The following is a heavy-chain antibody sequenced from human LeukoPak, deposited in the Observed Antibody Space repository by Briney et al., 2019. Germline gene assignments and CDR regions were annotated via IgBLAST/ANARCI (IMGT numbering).Heavy chain of an antibody. CDR3: ARAPYYDSSGYYLN. V-gene: IGHV1-69*05. CDR2: IIPIFGTA. D-gene: IGHD3-22*01. J-gene: IGHJ4*02. Sequence: ASVKVSCKASGGTFSSYAISWVRQAPGQGLEWMGGIIPIFGTANYAQKFQGRVTITRDTSASTAYMELSSLRSEDTAVYYCARAPYYDSSGYYLNWGQGTLVTVSS. CDR1: GGTFSSYA.